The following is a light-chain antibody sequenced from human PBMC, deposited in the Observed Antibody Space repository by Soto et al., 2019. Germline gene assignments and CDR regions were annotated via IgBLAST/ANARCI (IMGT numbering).Light chain of an antibody. V-gene: IGLV2-14*01. Sequence: QSVLTQPASVSGSPGQSITISCTRTSSDIGTYDYVSWYQHHPGKAPKLMIYEVTNRPSGVSDRFSGSKSGKTASLTISGLQAEDEDDYYCSSYTTTSTPVVFGGGTKLTVL. CDR3: SSYTTTSTPVV. CDR2: EVT. CDR1: SSDIGTYDY. J-gene: IGLJ2*01.